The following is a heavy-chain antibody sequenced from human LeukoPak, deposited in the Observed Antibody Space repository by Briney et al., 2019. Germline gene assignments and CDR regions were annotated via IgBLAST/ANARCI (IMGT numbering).Heavy chain of an antibody. CDR1: SASITSSPYF. CDR3: AANSADYNTLGSSYKV. V-gene: IGHV4-39*01. CDR2: ISFSGTT. Sequence: SETLSLTCTVSSASITSSPYFWGWIRQSPGKGLEWIGSISFSGTTYYNPSLKSRVTISVDTSKNQFSLKLNSVTAADTAVFYCAANSADYNTLGSSYKVWGQGTLVTVSS. D-gene: IGHD3-10*01. J-gene: IGHJ4*02.